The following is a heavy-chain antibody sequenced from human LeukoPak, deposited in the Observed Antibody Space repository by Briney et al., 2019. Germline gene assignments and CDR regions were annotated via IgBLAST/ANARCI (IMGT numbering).Heavy chain of an antibody. CDR3: ARLTGNHFDC. J-gene: IGHJ4*02. CDR1: GFSFTDFA. Sequence: GGSLRLSCAASGFSFTDFALSWVRQAPGKGLEWVSVSGGRGTGTFYGDSVKGRFTISRDNSKNALFLQMNSLRVEDTALYYCARLTGNHFDCWGQEALVTVSS. D-gene: IGHD1-14*01. V-gene: IGHV3-23*01. CDR2: SGGRGTGT.